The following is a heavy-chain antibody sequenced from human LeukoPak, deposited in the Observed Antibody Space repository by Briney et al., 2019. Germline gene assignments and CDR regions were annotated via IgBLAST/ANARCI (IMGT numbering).Heavy chain of an antibody. V-gene: IGHV3-23*01. D-gene: IGHD3-10*01. CDR3: AKRLYGSGGYYQFDY. J-gene: IGHJ4*02. Sequence: PGESLRLSCAASGXTFSGYAMTWVRQAPGKGLEWVSTISAGGGSTYYADSVKGRFTISRDNPKNTLHLQMNSLRAEDTAVYYCAKRLYGSGGYYQFDYWGQGTLVTVSS. CDR1: GXTFSGYA. CDR2: ISAGGGST.